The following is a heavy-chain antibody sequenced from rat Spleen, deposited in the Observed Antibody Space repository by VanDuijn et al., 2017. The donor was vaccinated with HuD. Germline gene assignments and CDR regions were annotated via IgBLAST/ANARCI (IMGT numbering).Heavy chain of an antibody. CDR2: INSAGST. Sequence: EVQLQESGPGLLKPSQSLSLTCSVTGYSITTNYWDWIRKFPGNKLEWMGYINSAGSTNYNPSLKSRISITRDTSKNQFFLQVNSVTAEYTATYYCARGYYDGTQGFAYWGQGVMVTVSS. D-gene: IGHD1-12*02. CDR1: GYSITTNY. V-gene: IGHV3-3*01. CDR3: ARGYYDGTQGFAY. J-gene: IGHJ2*01.